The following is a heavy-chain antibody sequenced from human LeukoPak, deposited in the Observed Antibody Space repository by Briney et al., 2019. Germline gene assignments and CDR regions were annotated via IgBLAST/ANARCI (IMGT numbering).Heavy chain of an antibody. J-gene: IGHJ3*02. CDR2: ISSSSSYI. CDR3: ARTLAAAGIHDAFDI. D-gene: IGHD6-13*01. CDR1: GFTFSSYS. V-gene: IGHV3-21*01. Sequence: GGSLRLSCAASGFTFSSYSMNWVRQAPGKGLEWVSSISSSSSYIYYADSVKGRFTISRDNAKNSLYLQMNSLRAEDTAVYYCARTLAAAGIHDAFDIWGQGTMVTVSS.